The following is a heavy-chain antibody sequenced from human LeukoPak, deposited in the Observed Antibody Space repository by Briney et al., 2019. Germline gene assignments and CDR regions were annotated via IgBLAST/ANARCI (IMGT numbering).Heavy chain of an antibody. CDR1: GFTFETYW. V-gene: IGHV3-7*01. J-gene: IGHJ6*02. CDR3: ARDSDGMSV. CDR2: IKHDGSEN. Sequence: GGSLRLSCAASGFTFETYWMNWVRQAPGKGLEWVANIKHDGSENDYVDSVRGRFTISRDNSKSTLYLQMNSLRTEDTAVYYCARDSDGMSVWGLGTTVTVSS.